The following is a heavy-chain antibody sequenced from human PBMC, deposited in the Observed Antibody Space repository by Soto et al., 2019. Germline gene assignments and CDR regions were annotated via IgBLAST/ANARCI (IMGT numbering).Heavy chain of an antibody. V-gene: IGHV1-24*01. CDR2: FDPEDGET. CDR1: GYTLTELS. D-gene: IGHD6-13*01. CDR3: AAARGVSSSWYYFDY. Sequence: RASVKVSCKVSGYTLTELSMHWVRQAPGKGLEWMGGFDPEDGETIYAQKFQGRVTMTEDTSTDTAYMELSSLRSEDTAVYYCAAARGVSSSWYYFDYWGQGTLVTVSS. J-gene: IGHJ4*02.